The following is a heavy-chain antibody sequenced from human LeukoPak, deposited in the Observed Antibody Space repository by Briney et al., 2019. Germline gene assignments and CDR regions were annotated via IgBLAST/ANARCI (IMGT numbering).Heavy chain of an antibody. CDR1: GYTFTGYY. CDR2: INPNSGGT. CDR3: ARDLRSLEYSSSSYYYYYYMDV. Sequence: ASVKVSCKASGYTFTGYYMHWVRQAPGQGLEWMGWINPNSGGTNYAQKFQGRVTMTRDTSISTAYMELSRLRSDDTAVYYCARDLRSLEYSSSSYYYYYYMDVWGKGTTVTVSS. J-gene: IGHJ6*03. D-gene: IGHD6-6*01. V-gene: IGHV1-2*02.